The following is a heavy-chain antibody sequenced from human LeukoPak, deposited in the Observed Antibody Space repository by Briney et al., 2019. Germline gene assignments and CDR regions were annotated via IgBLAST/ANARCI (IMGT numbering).Heavy chain of an antibody. V-gene: IGHV4-39*01. D-gene: IGHD3-10*01. CDR2: IFYGGNT. Sequence: SETLSLTCTVSGASISDSSHYWGWIRQPPGKGLEWVGSIFYGGNTSYNPSLKSRVTISVDTSKNQFSLKVDSVTAADTAVFYCARHRSYYFDYWGQGMLVIVSS. CDR3: ARHRSYYFDY. CDR1: GASISDSSHY. J-gene: IGHJ4*02.